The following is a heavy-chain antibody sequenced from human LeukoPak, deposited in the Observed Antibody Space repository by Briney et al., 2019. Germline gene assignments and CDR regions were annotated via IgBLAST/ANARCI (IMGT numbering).Heavy chain of an antibody. CDR2: MSHDGSVK. Sequence: PGGSLRLSCAASGFTLSSYAMHWVRQAPGKGLEWVAVMSHDGSVKIYADSVQGRFTISRDNSKNTLYLQLSSLGAEDTAVYHCARPREAGSSSGWYFDKWGQGTLVTVSS. V-gene: IGHV3-30-3*01. J-gene: IGHJ4*02. D-gene: IGHD6-19*01. CDR1: GFTLSSYA. CDR3: ARPREAGSSSGWYFDK.